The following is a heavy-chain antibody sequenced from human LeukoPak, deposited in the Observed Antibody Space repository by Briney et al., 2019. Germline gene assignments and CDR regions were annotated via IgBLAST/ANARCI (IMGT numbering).Heavy chain of an antibody. V-gene: IGHV4-61*02. CDR2: VSTTEAT. Sequence: TLSLTCSVSNGAISRGRYHWSWIRQPAGKGLEWIGRVSTTEATNYNPSLKSRATISVDTSEEQFSLKLNSVTAADTAVYYCATLSYSDGSFLYWGQGVLVTVSS. CDR1: NGAISRGRYH. CDR3: ATLSYSDGSFLY. J-gene: IGHJ4*02. D-gene: IGHD3-10*01.